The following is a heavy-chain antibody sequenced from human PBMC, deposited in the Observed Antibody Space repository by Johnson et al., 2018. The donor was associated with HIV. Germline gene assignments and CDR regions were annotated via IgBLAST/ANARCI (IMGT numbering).Heavy chain of an antibody. CDR3: AKFLAWGLYSSSWYHAFDI. V-gene: IGHV3-30*04. J-gene: IGHJ3*02. CDR1: GFTFSSYA. CDR2: ISYDGSNK. Sequence: QVQLVESGGGVVRPGGSLRLSCAASGFTFSSYAMHWVRQAPGKGLEWVAVISYDGSNKYYADSVTGRFTISRDNSKKTLDLQMNSLRAEETAVYYCAKFLAWGLYSSSWYHAFDIWGQGTMVTVSS. D-gene: IGHD6-13*01.